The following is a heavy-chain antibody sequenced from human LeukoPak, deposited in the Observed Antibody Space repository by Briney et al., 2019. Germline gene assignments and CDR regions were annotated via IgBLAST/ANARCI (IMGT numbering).Heavy chain of an antibody. CDR3: ARDHRTVATMFHYYYYRDV. J-gene: IGHJ6*03. CDR2: IIPIFGTA. Sequence: ASVKVSCKASGGTFSSYAISWGRQPPGQGLEWMGGIIPIFGTANYAQKFQCRVTITTDESTSTAYMELSSLRSEDTAVYYCARDHRTVATMFHYYYYRDVWGKGTTVSVSS. CDR1: GGTFSSYA. V-gene: IGHV1-69*05. D-gene: IGHD5-12*01.